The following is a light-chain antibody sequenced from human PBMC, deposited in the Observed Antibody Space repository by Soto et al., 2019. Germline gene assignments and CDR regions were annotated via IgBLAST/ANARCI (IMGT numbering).Light chain of an antibody. V-gene: IGLV2-14*01. J-gene: IGLJ2*01. CDR3: SSYTSSSTLVV. CDR1: SSDVGGYNY. CDR2: DVS. Sequence: QSALTQPASVSGSPGQSITISCTGTSSDVGGYNYVSWYQQHPGKAPKLMIYDVSNRPSGVSNRFSGSKSGNTVSLTISGLQAEDEADYYCSSYTSSSTLVVFGGGTKVTVL.